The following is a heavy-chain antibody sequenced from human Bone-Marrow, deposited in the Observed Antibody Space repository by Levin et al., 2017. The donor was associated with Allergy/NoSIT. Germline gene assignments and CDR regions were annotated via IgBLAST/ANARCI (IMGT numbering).Heavy chain of an antibody. CDR3: ARVRQTYYYDSSGLVGGAFDI. J-gene: IGHJ3*02. V-gene: IGHV3-21*01. CDR1: GFTFSSYS. D-gene: IGHD3-22*01. CDR2: ISSSSSYI. Sequence: GGSLRLSCAASGFTFSSYSMNWVRQAPGKGLEWVSSISSSSSYIYYADSVKGRFTISRDNAKNSLYLQMNSLRAEDTAVYYCARVRQTYYYDSSGLVGGAFDIWGQGTMVTVSS.